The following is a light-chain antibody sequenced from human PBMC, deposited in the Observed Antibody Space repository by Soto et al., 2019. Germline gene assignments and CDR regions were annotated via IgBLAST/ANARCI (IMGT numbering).Light chain of an antibody. Sequence: EIVLTQSPGTLSLSPGERATLSCRASQSVSINSLGWHQQKPCQATRLLIHGASSRATGIPDSFSGSGSGTDFTVPISSLEPEDFALYYCQKYGRSPITFGQGTKVEIQ. J-gene: IGKJ1*01. CDR3: QKYGRSPIT. CDR1: QSVSINS. V-gene: IGKV3-20*01. CDR2: GAS.